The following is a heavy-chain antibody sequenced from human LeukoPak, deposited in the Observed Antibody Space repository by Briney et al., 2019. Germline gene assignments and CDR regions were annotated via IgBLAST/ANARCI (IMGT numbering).Heavy chain of an antibody. CDR1: GYTFTSYD. D-gene: IGHD5/OR15-5a*01. CDR3: ARGVRCLRSSDY. J-gene: IGHJ4*02. CDR2: MDPNSGNT. V-gene: IGHV1-8*01. Sequence: ASVKVSCKASGYTFTSYDINWVRQATGQGLEWMGWMDPNSGNTGYAQKFQGRVTMTRNTSISTAYMELSSLRSEDTAVYYCARGVRCLRSSDYRGQGTLVTVSS.